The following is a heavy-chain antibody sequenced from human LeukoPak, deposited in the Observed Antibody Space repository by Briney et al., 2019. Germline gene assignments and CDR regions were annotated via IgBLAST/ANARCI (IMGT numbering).Heavy chain of an antibody. V-gene: IGHV4-39*07. CDR3: ARSYYDILTGSHDAFDI. Sequence: PSETLSLTCTVSGGSISSSSYYWGWIRQPPGKGLEWIGSIYYSGSTNYNPSLKSRVTISVDTSKNQFSLKLSSVTAADTAVYYCARSYYDILTGSHDAFDIWGQGTMVTVSS. CDR2: IYYSGST. J-gene: IGHJ3*02. CDR1: GGSISSSSYY. D-gene: IGHD3-9*01.